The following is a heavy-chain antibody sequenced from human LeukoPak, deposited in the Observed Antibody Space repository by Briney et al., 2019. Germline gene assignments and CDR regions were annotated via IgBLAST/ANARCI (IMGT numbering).Heavy chain of an antibody. Sequence: GGSLRLSCAASGFTFSNAWMSWVRQAPGKGLEWVGRIKSKTDGGTTDYAAPVKGRFTISRDDSKNTLYLQMNSLKTEDTAVYYCTTEVIVPAATRDYWGQGTLVTVSS. CDR3: TTEVIVPAATRDY. J-gene: IGHJ4*02. D-gene: IGHD2-2*01. V-gene: IGHV3-15*01. CDR2: IKSKTDGGTT. CDR1: GFTFSNAW.